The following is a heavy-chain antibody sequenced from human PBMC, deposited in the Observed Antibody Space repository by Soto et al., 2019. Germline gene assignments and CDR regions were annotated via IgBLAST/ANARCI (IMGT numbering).Heavy chain of an antibody. Sequence: QVQLVQSGPEVKKPGSSVNISCTAPKTTFSDYGLNWVRQAPGQGLEWMGGIIPVLGTINYAQKFQGRVTINADKSSNTVYMAVSSLTSEDTAVYYCASGTLFCAGDCYFEHWGLGTVVTVSS. D-gene: IGHD2-21*02. J-gene: IGHJ4*02. CDR3: ASGTLFCAGDCYFEH. CDR1: KTTFSDYG. CDR2: IIPVLGTI. V-gene: IGHV1-69*06.